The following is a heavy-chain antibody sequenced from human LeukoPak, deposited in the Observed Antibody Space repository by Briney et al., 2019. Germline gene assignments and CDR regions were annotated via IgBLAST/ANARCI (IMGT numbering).Heavy chain of an antibody. J-gene: IGHJ4*02. Sequence: GGSLRLSCAASGFTFSSYSMNWVRQAPGKGLEWVSSISSSSSYIYYADSVKGRFTISRDNAKNSLYLQMNSLRAEDTAVYYCARDSTSDIVVVPRIAAAWNYFDYWGQGTLVTVSS. V-gene: IGHV3-21*01. D-gene: IGHD2-2*01. CDR2: ISSSSSYI. CDR1: GFTFSSYS. CDR3: ARDSTSDIVVVPRIAAAWNYFDY.